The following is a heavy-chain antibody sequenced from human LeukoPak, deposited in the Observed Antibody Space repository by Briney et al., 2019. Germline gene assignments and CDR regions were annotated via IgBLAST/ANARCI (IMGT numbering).Heavy chain of an antibody. CDR1: GGSISSYY. Sequence: PSETLSLTCTVSGGSISSYYWSWIRQPPGKGLEWIGYIYYSGSTNYNPSLKSRVTISVDTSKNQFSLKLSSVTAADTAVYYCARVDSYYYYYYYIDVWGKGITVTVSS. D-gene: IGHD3-9*01. CDR2: IYYSGST. V-gene: IGHV4-59*01. J-gene: IGHJ6*03. CDR3: ARVDSYYYYYYYIDV.